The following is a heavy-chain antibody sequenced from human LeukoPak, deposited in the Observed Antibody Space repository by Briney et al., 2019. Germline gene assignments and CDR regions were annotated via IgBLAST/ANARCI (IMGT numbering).Heavy chain of an antibody. D-gene: IGHD3-9*01. Sequence: ASVKVSCKASGGTFSSYAISWVRQAPGQGLEWMGRIIPILGIANYAQKFQGRVTITADKSTSTAYMELSSLRSEDTAVYYCARDYDILTGIDYWGRGTLVTVSS. V-gene: IGHV1-69*04. CDR2: IIPILGIA. J-gene: IGHJ4*02. CDR1: GGTFSSYA. CDR3: ARDYDILTGIDY.